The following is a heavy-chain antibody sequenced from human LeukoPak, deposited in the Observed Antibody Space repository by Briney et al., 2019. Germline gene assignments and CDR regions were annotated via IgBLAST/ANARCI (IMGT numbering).Heavy chain of an antibody. D-gene: IGHD1-1*01. CDR2: ISYSGST. Sequence: PSETLSLTCTVSGGSISSYYWSWIRQPPGKGLEWIGYISYSGSTNFNPSLKSRVTISVDTSKNQFSLKLSSVTAADTAVYYCAREGTAGTDLNWFDPWGQGTLVTVSS. J-gene: IGHJ5*02. CDR1: GGSISSYY. V-gene: IGHV4-59*01. CDR3: AREGTAGTDLNWFDP.